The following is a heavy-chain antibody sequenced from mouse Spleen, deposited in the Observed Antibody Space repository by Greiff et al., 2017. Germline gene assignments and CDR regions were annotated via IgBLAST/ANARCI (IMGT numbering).Heavy chain of an antibody. CDR1: GYTFTSYG. V-gene: IGHV1-81*01. J-gene: IGHJ4*01. CDR2: IYPRSGNT. Sequence: QVQLQQSGAELARPGASVKLSCKASGYTFTSYGISWVKQRTGQGLEWIGEIYPRSGNTYYNEKFKGKATLTADKSSSTAYMGLRSLTSEDSAVYYCAIGGYGTDYAMDYWGQGTSVTVSS. CDR3: AIGGYGTDYAMDY. D-gene: IGHD3-3*01.